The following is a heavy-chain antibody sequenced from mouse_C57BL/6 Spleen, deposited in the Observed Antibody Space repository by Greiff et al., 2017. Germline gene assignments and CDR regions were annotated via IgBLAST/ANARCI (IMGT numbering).Heavy chain of an antibody. CDR2: IYPGSGNT. D-gene: IGHD2-5*01. J-gene: IGHJ4*01. CDR3: ARSNYSNYNYYAMDY. Sequence: QVQLKESGAELVRPGASVKLSCKASGYTFTDYYINWVKQRPGQGLEWIARIYPGSGNTYYNEKFKGKATMTAEKSSSTAYMQLSSLTSEDSAIYFCARSNYSNYNYYAMDYWGQGTSVTVSS. V-gene: IGHV1-76*01. CDR1: GYTFTDYY.